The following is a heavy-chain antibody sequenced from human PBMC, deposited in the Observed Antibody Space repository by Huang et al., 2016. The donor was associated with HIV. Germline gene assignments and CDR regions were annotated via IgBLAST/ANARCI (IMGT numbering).Heavy chain of an antibody. CDR3: ARGSASVGFPSFDY. CDR1: GYTFTGYY. D-gene: IGHD1-26*01. CDR2: ISPNSGYT. J-gene: IGHJ4*02. V-gene: IGHV1-2*02. Sequence: QVQLVQSGAEVKKPGASVKVSCKASGYTFTGYYMHCVRQAPGQGLQCRGLISPNSGYTYYVQECQGRVTMTLDTSVSTAYMELTSLRSDDTAVYYCARGSASVGFPSFDYWGQGTLATVSS.